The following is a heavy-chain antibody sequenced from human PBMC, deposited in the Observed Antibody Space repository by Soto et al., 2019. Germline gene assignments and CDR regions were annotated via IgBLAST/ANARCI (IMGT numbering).Heavy chain of an antibody. Sequence: SETLSLTCTVSGGSISSYYWSWIRQPPGKGLEWIGYIYYSGSTNYNPSLKSRVTISVDTSKNQFSLKLSSVTAADTAVYYCARVGIAARPDYFDYWGQGTLVTVSS. V-gene: IGHV4-59*08. CDR3: ARVGIAARPDYFDY. CDR1: GGSISSYY. CDR2: IYYSGST. D-gene: IGHD6-6*01. J-gene: IGHJ4*02.